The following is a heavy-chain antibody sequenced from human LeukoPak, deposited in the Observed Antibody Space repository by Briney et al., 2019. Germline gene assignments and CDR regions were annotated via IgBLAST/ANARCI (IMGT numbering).Heavy chain of an antibody. CDR3: ARGASRADY. CDR2: ISSSSSYI. Sequence: GGSLRLSCAASGFTFSSYGMYWVRQAPGKRPEWVSSISSSSSYIYYADSVKGRFTISRDNAKNSLYLQMSSLRAEDTALYYCARGASRADYWGQGTLVTVSS. J-gene: IGHJ4*02. V-gene: IGHV3-21*01. CDR1: GFTFSSYG.